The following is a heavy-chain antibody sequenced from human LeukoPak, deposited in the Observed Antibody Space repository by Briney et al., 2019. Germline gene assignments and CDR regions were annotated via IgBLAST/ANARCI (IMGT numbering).Heavy chain of an antibody. D-gene: IGHD3-3*01. V-gene: IGHV3-30-3*01. CDR1: GFTFSSYA. CDR3: AREGRFLEWLPQPHDAFDI. CDR2: ISYDGSNK. Sequence: PGGSLRLSCAASGFTFSSYAMHWVRQAPGKGLEWVAVISYDGSNKYYADSVKGRFTISRDNSKNTLYLQMNSLRAEDTAVYYCAREGRFLEWLPQPHDAFDIWGQGTMVTVSS. J-gene: IGHJ3*02.